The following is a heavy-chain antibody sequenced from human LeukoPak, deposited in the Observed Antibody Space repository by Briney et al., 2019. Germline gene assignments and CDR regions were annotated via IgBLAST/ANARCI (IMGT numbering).Heavy chain of an antibody. D-gene: IGHD3-3*01. J-gene: IGHJ4*02. CDR2: INPNSGGT. CDR1: GYTFTGYY. Sequence: GASVKVSCKASGYTFTGYYMHWVRQAPGLGLEWMGWINPNSGGTNYAQKFQGRVTMTRDTSISTAYMELSRLRSDDTAVYYCPRPRYYDFWSALGDWGQGTLVTVSS. CDR3: PRPRYYDFWSALGD. V-gene: IGHV1-2*02.